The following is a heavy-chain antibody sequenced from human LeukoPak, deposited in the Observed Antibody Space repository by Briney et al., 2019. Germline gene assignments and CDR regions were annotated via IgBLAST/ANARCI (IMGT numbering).Heavy chain of an antibody. J-gene: IGHJ4*02. D-gene: IGHD3/OR15-3a*01. Sequence: SETLSLTCTVSGGSISSGSYYWSWIRQPAGKGLEWIGRIYTSGSTNYNPSLKSRVTMSVDTSKNQFSLKLSSVTAADTAVYYCARVGTGYYSFDYWGQGTLVTVSS. CDR3: ARVGTGYYSFDY. CDR2: IYTSGST. CDR1: GGSISSGSYY. V-gene: IGHV4-61*02.